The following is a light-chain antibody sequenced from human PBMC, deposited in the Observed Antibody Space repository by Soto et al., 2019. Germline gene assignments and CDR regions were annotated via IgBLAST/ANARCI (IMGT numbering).Light chain of an antibody. V-gene: IGLV2-8*01. CDR3: SSYAGSNNVA. J-gene: IGLJ3*02. CDR2: EVT. Sequence: QSALTQPPSASGSPGQSVTISCTGTSNDVGGYNYVSWYQQHPGKAPKLMIYEVTRRPSGVPDRFSGSKSGNTASLTVSGLQADDEADYYCSSYAGSNNVAFGGGTKLTVL. CDR1: SNDVGGYNY.